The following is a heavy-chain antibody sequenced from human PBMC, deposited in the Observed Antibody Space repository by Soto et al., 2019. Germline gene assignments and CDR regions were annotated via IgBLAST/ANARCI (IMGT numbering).Heavy chain of an antibody. CDR3: ASARRQCLDSDY. V-gene: IGHV1-2*04. J-gene: IGHJ4*02. CDR2: INPNSGGT. CDR1: GYTFTCYY. Sequence: HVQLVQSGAEVKKPGASVKVSCNDPGYTFTCYYRHWVRQAPGQGLEWMGWINPNSGGTNYAQKVQGWVTRTRATYIGKAYMELSRLRYADMDEYYCASARRQCLDSDYWGQGTLVTVSS. D-gene: IGHD6-19*01.